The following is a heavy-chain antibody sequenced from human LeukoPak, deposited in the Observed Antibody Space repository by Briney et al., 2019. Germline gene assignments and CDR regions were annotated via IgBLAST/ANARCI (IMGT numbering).Heavy chain of an antibody. D-gene: IGHD3-10*01. CDR2: ISYDGRNK. CDR1: GFTFSSYT. Sequence: SLRLSSAASGFTFSSYTRQWHRQAPGQGLEWVAGISYDGRNKCYAASVKGRFTISRDNSKNTLYLQMNSLRAEDTAVYYCARAYYYGSGDYFDYWGQGTLVTVSS. V-gene: IGHV3-30*04. CDR3: ARAYYYGSGDYFDY. J-gene: IGHJ4*02.